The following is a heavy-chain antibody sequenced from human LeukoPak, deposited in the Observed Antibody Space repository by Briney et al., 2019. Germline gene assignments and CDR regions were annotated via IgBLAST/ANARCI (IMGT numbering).Heavy chain of an antibody. CDR3: ARPQDFGLTGMNAFDI. V-gene: IGHV1-2*02. D-gene: IGHD7-27*01. J-gene: IGHJ3*02. Sequence: ASVKVSCKASGYTFTSYYMHWVRQAPGQGLEWMGWINPNTGATNYAQKFQGRVTLTRDTSISTAYLQWSSLRASDTAMYYCARPQDFGLTGMNAFDIWGQGTMVTVSS. CDR2: INPNTGAT. CDR1: GYTFTSYY.